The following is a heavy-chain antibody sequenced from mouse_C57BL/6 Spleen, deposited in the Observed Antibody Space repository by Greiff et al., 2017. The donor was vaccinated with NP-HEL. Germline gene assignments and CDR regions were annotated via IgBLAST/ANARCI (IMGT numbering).Heavy chain of an antibody. J-gene: IGHJ4*01. D-gene: IGHD2-14*01. CDR2: INYDGSST. CDR1: GFTFSDYY. Sequence: EVKLLESEGGLVQPGSSMKLSCTASGFTFSDYYMAWVRQVPEKGLEWVANINYDGSSTYYLDSLKSRFIITGDNAKDLLYLQMSSLKSEDTATYFYARERRLVRDYAGDYWGQGTSVTVSS. V-gene: IGHV5-16*01. CDR3: ARERRLVRDYAGDY.